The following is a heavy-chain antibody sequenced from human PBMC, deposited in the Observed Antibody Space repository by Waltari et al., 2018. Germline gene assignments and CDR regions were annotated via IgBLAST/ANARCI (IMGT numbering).Heavy chain of an antibody. Sequence: QVQLVQSGSEVNKPVSSVTVSCKASGGTFSSYALSWVRQAPEQGLEWMGVIIPIFGTANYAQKFQGRVKSTADEATRTAYMELSSLRSEDTAVYYWAISVYGDYVAYNWFDPWGQGTLVTVSS. CDR1: GGTFSSYA. CDR2: IIPIFGTA. V-gene: IGHV1-69*01. CDR3: AISVYGDYVAYNWFDP. J-gene: IGHJ5*02. D-gene: IGHD4-17*01.